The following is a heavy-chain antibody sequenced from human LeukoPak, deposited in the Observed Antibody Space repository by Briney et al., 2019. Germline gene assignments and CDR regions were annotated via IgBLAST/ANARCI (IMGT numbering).Heavy chain of an antibody. CDR3: ARSTSTTVVTRGMDV. CDR1: GGSISSYY. Sequence: PSETLSLTCTVSGGSISSYYWSWIRQPPGKGLEWIGYTYYSGSTNYNPSLKSRVTISVDTSKNQFSLKLSSVTAADTAVYYCARSTSTTVVTRGMDVWGQGTTVTVSS. D-gene: IGHD4-23*01. J-gene: IGHJ6*02. V-gene: IGHV4-59*08. CDR2: TYYSGST.